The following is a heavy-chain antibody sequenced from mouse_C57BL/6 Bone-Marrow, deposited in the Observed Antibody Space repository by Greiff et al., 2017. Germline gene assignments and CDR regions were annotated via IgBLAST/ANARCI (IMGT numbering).Heavy chain of an antibody. CDR2: IDPSDSYT. CDR3: ARSRDRGNSADY. D-gene: IGHD2-1*01. CDR1: GYTFTSYW. Sequence: QVQLKQPGAELVRPGTSVKLSCKASGYTFTSYWMHWVKQRPGQGLEWIGVIDPSDSYTNYNQKFKGKATLTVDTSSSTAYMQLSSRTSEDSAVYYCARSRDRGNSADYWGQGTTLTVSS. J-gene: IGHJ2*01. V-gene: IGHV1-59*01.